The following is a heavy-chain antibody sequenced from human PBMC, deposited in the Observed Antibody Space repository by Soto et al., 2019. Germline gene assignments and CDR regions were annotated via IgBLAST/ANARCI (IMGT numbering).Heavy chain of an antibody. V-gene: IGHV3-11*01. J-gene: IGHJ3*02. CDR1: GFTFSDYY. Sequence: GGSLRLSCAASGFTFSDYYMSWIRQAPGKGLEWVSYISSSGSTIYYADSVKGRFTISRDNAKNALYLQMNSLRAEDTAVYFCARGQYSISSEKNAFDIWGQGTMVTVSS. D-gene: IGHD6-6*01. CDR2: ISSSGSTI. CDR3: ARGQYSISSEKNAFDI.